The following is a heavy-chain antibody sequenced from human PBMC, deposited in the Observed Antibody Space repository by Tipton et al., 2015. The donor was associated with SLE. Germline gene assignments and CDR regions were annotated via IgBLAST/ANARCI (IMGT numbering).Heavy chain of an antibody. Sequence: LRLSCTVSGGSISSYYWSWIRQPPGKGLEWIGYIYYSGSTNYNPSLKGRVTISVDTSKNQFSLKLSSVTAADTAVYYCARRLGSSGFDYWGQGTLVTVSS. D-gene: IGHD3-22*01. CDR1: GGSISSYY. J-gene: IGHJ4*02. CDR2: IYYSGST. CDR3: ARRLGSSGFDY. V-gene: IGHV4-59*08.